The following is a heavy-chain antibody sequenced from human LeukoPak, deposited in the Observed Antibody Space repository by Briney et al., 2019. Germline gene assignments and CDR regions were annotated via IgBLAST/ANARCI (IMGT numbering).Heavy chain of an antibody. V-gene: IGHV3-53*01. CDR1: GFTVSSNY. CDR2: IYSGGST. CDR3: ASGSPLNWFDP. J-gene: IGHJ5*02. D-gene: IGHD1-26*01. Sequence: GGSLRLSCAASGFTVSSNYMSWVRQAPGKGLEWVSVIYSGGSTYYADSVKGRFTISRDNPKNTLYLQMNSLRAEDTAVYYCASGSPLNWFDPWGQGTLVTVSS.